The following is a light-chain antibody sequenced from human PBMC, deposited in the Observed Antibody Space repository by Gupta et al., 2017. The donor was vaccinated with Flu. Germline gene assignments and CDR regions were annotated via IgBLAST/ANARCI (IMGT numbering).Light chain of an antibody. J-gene: IGKJ1*01. V-gene: IGKV2-30*02. CDR1: RGLVHSDGNTN. CDR3: IQGEHGGWG. Sequence: GTLGQPASISCRSSRGLVHSDGNTNLQWFQQRLGQSPRRLIYQGSYRDSGVPDRFSGSGSGTDFTRKIIMVAAEDVGVYYCIQGEHGGWGFGQGTKLEIK. CDR2: QGS.